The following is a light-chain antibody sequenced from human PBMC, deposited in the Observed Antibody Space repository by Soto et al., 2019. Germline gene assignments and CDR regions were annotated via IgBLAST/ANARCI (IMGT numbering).Light chain of an antibody. J-gene: IGKJ3*01. V-gene: IGKV3-20*01. CDR2: SAS. Sequence: EVVLTQSPAPLSLSPGAAATLSCRASKSVASPNLAWYQQKPGQAPRLLFYSASRRATGVPDRFSGSGSGTDFTLTISRLEPEDFAVYYCQQYGSSPRTFGPGTKVDI. CDR1: KSVASPN. CDR3: QQYGSSPRT.